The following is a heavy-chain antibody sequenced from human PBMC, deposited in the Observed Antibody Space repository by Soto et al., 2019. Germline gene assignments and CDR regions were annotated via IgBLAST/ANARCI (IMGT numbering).Heavy chain of an antibody. Sequence: SVKVSCKASGGTFSSYTISWVRQAPGQGLEWMGRIIPILGIANYAQKFQGRVTITADKSTSTAYMELSSLRSEDTAVYYCARDPHSSSWYYFDYWGQGTLVTVSS. J-gene: IGHJ4*02. CDR2: IIPILGIA. V-gene: IGHV1-69*04. CDR3: ARDPHSSSWYYFDY. D-gene: IGHD6-13*01. CDR1: GGTFSSYT.